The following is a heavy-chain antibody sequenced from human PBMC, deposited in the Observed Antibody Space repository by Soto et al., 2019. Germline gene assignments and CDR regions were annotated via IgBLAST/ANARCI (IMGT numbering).Heavy chain of an antibody. D-gene: IGHD4-17*01. CDR1: GGSISSGGYY. CDR3: ARRNFGDYDHYFDS. Sequence: SETLSLTCTVSGGSISSGGYYWSWIRQHPGKGLEWIGYIYYSGSTYYNPSLKSRVTISVDMSKNQFSLKLSSVTAADTAVYYCARRNFGDYDHYFDSWGQGTLVTVSS. CDR2: IYYSGST. V-gene: IGHV4-31*03. J-gene: IGHJ4*02.